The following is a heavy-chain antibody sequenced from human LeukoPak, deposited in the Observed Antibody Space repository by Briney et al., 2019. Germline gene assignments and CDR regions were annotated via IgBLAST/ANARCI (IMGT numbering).Heavy chain of an antibody. CDR2: IYYSGST. J-gene: IGHJ5*02. CDR3: ARQSPTSGRWFDP. D-gene: IGHD2-15*01. Sequence: PSETLSLTCTVSGGSISSYYWSWIRQPPGKGLEWIGYIYYSGSTNYNPSLKSRVTISVDTSKNQFSLKLSSVTAADTAVYYCARQSPTSGRWFDPWGQGTLVTVSS. V-gene: IGHV4-59*08. CDR1: GGSISSYY.